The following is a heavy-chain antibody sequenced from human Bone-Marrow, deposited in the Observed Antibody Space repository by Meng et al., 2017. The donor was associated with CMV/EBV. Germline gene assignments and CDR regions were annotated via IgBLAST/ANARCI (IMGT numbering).Heavy chain of an antibody. CDR1: GGSFSAYY. J-gene: IGHJ4*02. V-gene: IGHV4-34*01. CDR2: INHSGST. Sequence: QGWGAGLLKPSEALSLTCAVYGGSFSAYYWSWIRQPPGKGLEWIGEINHSGSTNYNPSLKSRVTISVDTSKNQFSLKLSSVTAADTAVYYCARGGVVVNGAPFDYWGQGTLVTVSS. D-gene: IGHD3-22*01. CDR3: ARGGVVVNGAPFDY.